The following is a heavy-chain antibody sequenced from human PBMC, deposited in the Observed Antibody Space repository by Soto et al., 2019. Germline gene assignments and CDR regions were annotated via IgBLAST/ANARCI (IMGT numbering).Heavy chain of an antibody. Sequence: QLVESGGGLVQPGGSLRLACAASGFTLSVYTMHWVRQAPGKGLEWVSCIGRPSTDTYYAVSLKGRFTIYRDNAKNSVYLQINSLRVEDTAVYYCVRKVGYGPNGYLDSWGQGTLVTVSS. V-gene: IGHV3-48*01. CDR2: IGRPSTDT. CDR3: VRKVGYGPNGYLDS. J-gene: IGHJ4*02. CDR1: GFTLSVYT. D-gene: IGHD3-22*01.